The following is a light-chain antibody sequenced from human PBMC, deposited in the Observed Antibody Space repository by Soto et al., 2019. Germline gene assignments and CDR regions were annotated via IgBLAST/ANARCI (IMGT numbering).Light chain of an antibody. J-gene: IGKJ2*01. CDR3: QQYNSYTT. V-gene: IGKV1-5*01. Sequence: DIQMTQSPSTLYASVGDRVTITCRASQSISTWLAWYQQKPGKAPKLLIYDASSLQSGVPSRFSGHGSGTDFTFTISSLQPDDFATYYCQQYNSYTTFGQGTKLEIK. CDR1: QSISTW. CDR2: DAS.